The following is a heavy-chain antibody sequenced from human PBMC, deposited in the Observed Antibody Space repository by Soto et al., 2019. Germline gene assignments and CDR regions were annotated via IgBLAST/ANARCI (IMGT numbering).Heavy chain of an antibody. CDR2: IYPGDSDA. V-gene: IGHV5-51*01. J-gene: IGHJ4*02. CDR1: GYSFTDYW. D-gene: IGHD3-9*01. CDR3: ARQADYNILTGYFYYFDY. Sequence: GESLKISCNSSGYSFTDYWIGWVRQMPGKGLEWMGIIYPGDSDARYSPSFQGQVTISVDTSINTAFLRWNSLTASDTAMYYCARQADYNILTGYFYYFDYWGQGSLVTVSS.